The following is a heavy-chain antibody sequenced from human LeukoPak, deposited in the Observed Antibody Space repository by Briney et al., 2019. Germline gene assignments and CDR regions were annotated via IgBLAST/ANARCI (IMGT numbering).Heavy chain of an antibody. D-gene: IGHD4-17*01. CDR1: GYTFTTYG. Sequence: ASVKVSCKASGYTFTTYGISWVRQAPGQGLEWMGWISAYNGNTNYAQKLQGRVTITRDTSASTAYMELSSLRSEDTAVYYCARVTSYGDYDWFDPWGQGTLVTVSS. CDR3: ARVTSYGDYDWFDP. J-gene: IGHJ5*02. CDR2: ISAYNGNT. V-gene: IGHV1-18*01.